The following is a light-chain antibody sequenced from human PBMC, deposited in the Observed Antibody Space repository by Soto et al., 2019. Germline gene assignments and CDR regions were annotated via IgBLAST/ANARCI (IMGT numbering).Light chain of an antibody. V-gene: IGKV1-5*03. CDR1: QTISSW. CDR2: KAS. CDR3: QQYNSYST. Sequence: DIQMTQSPSTLSGSVGDRVTITCRASQTISSWLAWYKQKPGKAPNLLIYKASTLKSGVPSRFSGSGSGTEFTLTIRSLKPDDFATYYCQQYNSYSTFGQGTKVDIK. J-gene: IGKJ1*01.